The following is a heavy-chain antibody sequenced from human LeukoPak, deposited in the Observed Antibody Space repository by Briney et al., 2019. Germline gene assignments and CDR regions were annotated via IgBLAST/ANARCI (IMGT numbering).Heavy chain of an antibody. CDR3: ARVDNYYDSSGSYLYYFDY. J-gene: IGHJ4*02. Sequence: ASVKVSCKASGYTFTANFIHWPRQAPAQGLEWMGWINPNSGGTNYGKNFQGRVTMTSDTSISTAYMELGRLRSDDTAVYYCARVDNYYDSSGSYLYYFDYWGQGTLVTVSS. CDR1: GYTFTANF. D-gene: IGHD3-22*01. CDR2: INPNSGGT. V-gene: IGHV1-2*02.